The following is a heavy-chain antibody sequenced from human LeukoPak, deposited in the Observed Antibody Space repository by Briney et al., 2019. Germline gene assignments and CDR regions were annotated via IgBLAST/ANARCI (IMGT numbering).Heavy chain of an antibody. J-gene: IGHJ6*03. CDR3: ARGLALGYYYYYMDV. Sequence: ASVKVSCKASGYTFTSYDINWVRQATGQGLEWMGWMNPNSGNTGYAQKFQGRVTITRNTSISTAYMELSSLRSEDTAVYYCARGLALGYYYYYMDVWGKGTTVTVSS. V-gene: IGHV1-8*03. CDR2: MNPNSGNT. CDR1: GYTFTSYD. D-gene: IGHD3-16*02.